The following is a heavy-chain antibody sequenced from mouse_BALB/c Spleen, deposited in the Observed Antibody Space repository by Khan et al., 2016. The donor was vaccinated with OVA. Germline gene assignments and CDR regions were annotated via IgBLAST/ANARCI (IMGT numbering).Heavy chain of an antibody. CDR2: ISSGGNT. V-gene: IGHV5-6-5*01. Sequence: EVMLVESGGGLVKPGGSLKLSCAGSGFTFSNYAMSWVRLTPEKRLEWVASISSGGNTYYPDSVKGRFTISRENARNILYLQMGSVRAEDTAMYNCARLMDYWGQGTSVTVSS. J-gene: IGHJ4*01. CDR1: GFTFSNYA. CDR3: ARLMDY.